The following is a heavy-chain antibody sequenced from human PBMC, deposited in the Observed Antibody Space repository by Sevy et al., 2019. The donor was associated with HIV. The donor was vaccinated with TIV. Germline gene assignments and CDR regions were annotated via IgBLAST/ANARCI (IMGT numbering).Heavy chain of an antibody. J-gene: IGHJ4*02. Sequence: GGFLRLSCAASGFTFSSYWMHWVRQAPGKGPVWISGVNSDGSSTNYADSVKGRFTMSRDSAKNTLYLQMNSLRAEDTAVHFCVAANTWQDYWGQGTLVTVSS. V-gene: IGHV3-74*01. D-gene: IGHD2-15*01. CDR1: GFTFSSYW. CDR2: VNSDGSST. CDR3: VAANTWQDY.